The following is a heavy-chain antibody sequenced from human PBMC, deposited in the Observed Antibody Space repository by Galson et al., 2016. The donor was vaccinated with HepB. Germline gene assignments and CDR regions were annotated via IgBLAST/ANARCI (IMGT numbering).Heavy chain of an antibody. J-gene: IGHJ3*02. Sequence: SLRLSCAASGFTFRSYSMNWVRQAPGKGLEWLSNIRSSGSIAFYAESVQGRFTISGDNAKNSLFLPMNSLTEGDTAVYYCARDSGGFLSGRYYVRVAFSIWDQRRMGAVSA. CDR1: GFTFRSYS. CDR3: ARDSGGFLSGRYYVRVAFSI. D-gene: IGHD1-26*01. CDR2: IRSSGSIA. V-gene: IGHV3-48*02.